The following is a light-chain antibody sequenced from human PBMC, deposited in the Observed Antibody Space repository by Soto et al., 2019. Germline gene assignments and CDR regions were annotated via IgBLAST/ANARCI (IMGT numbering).Light chain of an antibody. V-gene: IGKV3D-20*02. Sequence: EILLTQSPSTLSVSPGERATLSCRASQSVSTNLAWYQQKLGQAPRVLIYGSSSRATGIPDSFSGSGSGTDFTLTISRLEPEDFAVYYCQQRSNWPPITFGQGTRLEIK. J-gene: IGKJ5*01. CDR3: QQRSNWPPIT. CDR2: GSS. CDR1: QSVSTN.